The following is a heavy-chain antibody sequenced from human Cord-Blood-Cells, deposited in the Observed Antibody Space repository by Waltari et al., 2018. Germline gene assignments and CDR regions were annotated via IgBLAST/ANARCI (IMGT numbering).Heavy chain of an antibody. CDR2: MGRKTSKTEGGKT. J-gene: IGHJ4*02. CDR1: GFTFSTAW. CDR3: TTDGRGGDYYDSSGYYNYFDY. Sequence: EVQLVESGGGLVKPGGSLRLSCAASGFTFSTAWMSWVRQAPGKGLEWVGRMGRKTSKTEGGKTKHAAPVKGRFTISRDDSKNTLYLQMNSLKTEDTAVYYCTTDGRGGDYYDSSGYYNYFDYWGQGTLVTVSS. V-gene: IGHV3-15*01. D-gene: IGHD3-22*01.